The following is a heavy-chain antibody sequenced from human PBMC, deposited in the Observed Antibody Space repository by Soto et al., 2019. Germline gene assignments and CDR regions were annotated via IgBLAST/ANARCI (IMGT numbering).Heavy chain of an antibody. Sequence: QVQLQQWGAGLLKPSETLSLTCAVYGRSFSGYYWSWIRQPPGKGLEWIGEINHSESTNYNPSLKSRVTMSVDTSKNQFSLKLSSVTAADTAVYYCARGSKPQRYFDLWGRGTLVTVSS. V-gene: IGHV4-34*01. CDR2: INHSEST. CDR1: GRSFSGYY. CDR3: ARGSKPQRYFDL. J-gene: IGHJ2*01.